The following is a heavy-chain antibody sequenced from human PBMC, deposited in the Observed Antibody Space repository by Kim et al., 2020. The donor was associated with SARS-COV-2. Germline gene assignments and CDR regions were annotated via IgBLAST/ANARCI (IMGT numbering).Heavy chain of an antibody. CDR3: ARTNIAAGFLDY. Sequence: RYSQSFQGQVTISADKSISTAYLQWSSLKASDAAMYYCARTNIAAGFLDYWGQGTLVSVSS. D-gene: IGHD6-13*01. J-gene: IGHJ4*02. V-gene: IGHV5-51*01.